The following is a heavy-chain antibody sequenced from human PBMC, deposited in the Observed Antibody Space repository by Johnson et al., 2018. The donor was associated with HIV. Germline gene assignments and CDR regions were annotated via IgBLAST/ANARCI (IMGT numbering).Heavy chain of an antibody. J-gene: IGHJ3*02. CDR1: GFTVSSNY. CDR3: ATRDPTYRPGVFGI. Sequence: MLLVESGGGLVQPGGSLRLSCAASGFTVSSNYMSWVRQAPGKGLEWVSVIYSGDNTFHADSVKGRFIISRDNYENTVYLQMNSLRAEDTAVYYCATRDPTYRPGVFGIWGQGTMVTVSS. CDR2: IYSGDNT. D-gene: IGHD1-14*01. V-gene: IGHV3-66*01.